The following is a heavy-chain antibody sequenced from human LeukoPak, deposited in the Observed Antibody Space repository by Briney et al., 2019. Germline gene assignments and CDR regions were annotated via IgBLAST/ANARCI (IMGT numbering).Heavy chain of an antibody. CDR2: IKDKTNGGTT. D-gene: IGHD2-2*01. CDR3: ARGFCSSTSCYQGPFDF. CDR1: GFIFSSAW. J-gene: IGHJ4*02. V-gene: IGHV3-15*01. Sequence: GGSLRLSCAASGFIFSSAWMTWVRQAPGKGLEWVGHIKDKTNGGTTDYAAPVKGRFIISRDDSKNTLYLQMNSLRTEDTAVYYCARGFCSSTSCYQGPFDFWGQGTLVTVSS.